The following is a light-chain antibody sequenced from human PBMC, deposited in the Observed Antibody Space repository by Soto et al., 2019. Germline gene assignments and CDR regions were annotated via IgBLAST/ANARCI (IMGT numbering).Light chain of an antibody. V-gene: IGLV2-8*01. Sequence: QSALTQPPSASGSPGQSVTISCTGTSSDVGGYNYVSWYQQHPGKAPKLMIYEVSKRPSGVPDRFSGSKSGNTASLTVSGLQAEDEAYYYGSSSRVFGGGTQLTVL. CDR3: SSSRV. CDR2: EVS. J-gene: IGLJ2*01. CDR1: SSDVGGYNY.